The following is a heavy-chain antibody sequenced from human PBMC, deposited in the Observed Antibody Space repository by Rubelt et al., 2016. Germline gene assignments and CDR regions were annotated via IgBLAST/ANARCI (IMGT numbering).Heavy chain of an antibody. CDR2: IYYSGST. V-gene: IGHV4-39*07. CDR1: GGSISTTSYY. J-gene: IGHJ4*02. CDR3: AGHYCSGGNCYYFNY. D-gene: IGHD2-15*01. Sequence: LQLQESGPGLVKPSETLSLTCTVSGGSISTTSYYWGWIRQPPGKGLEWIGYIYYSGSTNYNTSLTSRVTLLVDTSKDQFSRRRRSVTAAETAVYYCAGHYCSGGNCYYFNYWGQGTLVTVSS.